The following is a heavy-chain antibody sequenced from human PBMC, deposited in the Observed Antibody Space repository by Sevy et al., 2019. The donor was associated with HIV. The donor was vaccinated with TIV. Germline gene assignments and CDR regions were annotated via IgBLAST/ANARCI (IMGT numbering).Heavy chain of an antibody. CDR1: GFTFSSHS. CDR2: ITGYSTDI. CDR3: ARAEQTYFFDY. V-gene: IGHV3-21*06. Sequence: GGSLRLSCAASGFTFSSHSFNWVRQAPGKGLEWVSTITGYSTDIYYADSVKGRFTISRDDAKNSLYLQMNGLRAEDTAIYYCARAEQTYFFDYWGQGTLVTVSS. J-gene: IGHJ4*02.